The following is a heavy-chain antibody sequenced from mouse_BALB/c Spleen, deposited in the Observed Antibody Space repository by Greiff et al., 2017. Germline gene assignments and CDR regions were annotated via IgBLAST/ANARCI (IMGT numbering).Heavy chain of an antibody. V-gene: IGHV1-9*01. J-gene: IGHJ4*01. CDR3: ARNYGSSYLDAMDY. CDR1: GYTFSSYW. Sequence: GQLQQSGAELMKPGASVKISCKATGYTFSSYWIEWVKQRPGHGLEWIGEILPGSGSTNYNEKFKGKATFTADTSSNTAYMQLSSLTSEDSAVYYCARNYGSSYLDAMDYWGQGTSVTVSS. D-gene: IGHD1-1*01. CDR2: ILPGSGST.